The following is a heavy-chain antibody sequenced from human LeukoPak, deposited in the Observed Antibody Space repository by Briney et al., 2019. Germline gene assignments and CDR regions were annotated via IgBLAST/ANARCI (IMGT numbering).Heavy chain of an antibody. V-gene: IGHV3-23*01. D-gene: IGHD1-26*01. Sequence: GGSLRLSCAASGFTFSSYAMSWVRQAPGKGLEWVSAISGSGGSTYYADSVKGWFTISRDNSKNTLYLQMNSLRAEDTAVYYCAKAGSGSYTFDYWGQGTLVTVSS. J-gene: IGHJ4*02. CDR3: AKAGSGSYTFDY. CDR2: ISGSGGST. CDR1: GFTFSSYA.